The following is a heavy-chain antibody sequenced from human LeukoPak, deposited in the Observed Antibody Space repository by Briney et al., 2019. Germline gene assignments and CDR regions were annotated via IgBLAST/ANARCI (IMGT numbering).Heavy chain of an antibody. J-gene: IGHJ4*02. Sequence: GGSLRLSCAASGFTFSSYWMSWVRQAPGKGLKWVANIKQDGSEKYYVDSVKGRFTISRDNAKNSLYLQMNSLRAEDTAVYYCARAVNYDFWSGPDTYYFDYWGQGTLVTVSS. V-gene: IGHV3-7*04. CDR3: ARAVNYDFWSGPDTYYFDY. D-gene: IGHD3-3*01. CDR2: IKQDGSEK. CDR1: GFTFSSYW.